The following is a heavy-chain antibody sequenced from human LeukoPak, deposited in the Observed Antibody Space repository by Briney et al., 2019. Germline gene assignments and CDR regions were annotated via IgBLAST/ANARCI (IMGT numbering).Heavy chain of an antibody. CDR1: GFTFSSYW. Sequence: PGGSLRLSCAASGFTFSSYWMSWVRQAPGKGLEWVANIKQDGSEKYYVDSVKGRFTISRDNAKNSLYLQMSSLRAEDTAVYYCVRSGSYYIGFYFDYWGQGTLVTVSS. CDR2: IKQDGSEK. J-gene: IGHJ4*02. CDR3: VRSGSYYIGFYFDY. D-gene: IGHD1-26*01. V-gene: IGHV3-7*01.